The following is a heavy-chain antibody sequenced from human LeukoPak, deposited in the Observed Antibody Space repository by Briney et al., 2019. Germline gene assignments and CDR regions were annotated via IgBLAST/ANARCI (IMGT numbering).Heavy chain of an antibody. CDR1: GFTFSTYE. CDR3: AKDSEIAAAGSYWYFDL. CDR2: ISSSGYTK. V-gene: IGHV3-48*03. Sequence: GGSLRLSCAASGFTFSTYEMNWVRQAPGKGLEWVSFISSSGYTKYYADSVKGRFTISRDNSKNTLYLQMNSLRAEDTAVYYCAKDSEIAAAGSYWYFDLWGRGTLVTVSS. J-gene: IGHJ2*01. D-gene: IGHD6-13*01.